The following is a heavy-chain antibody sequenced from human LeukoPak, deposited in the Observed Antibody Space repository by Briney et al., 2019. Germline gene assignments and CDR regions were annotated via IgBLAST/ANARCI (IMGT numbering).Heavy chain of an antibody. CDR2: ISYDGSKK. CDR3: AGTMIVVEAFDY. J-gene: IGHJ4*02. CDR1: GFTFSSYA. V-gene: IGHV3-30*03. Sequence: SGGSLRLSCAASGFTFSSYAIHWVRQAPGKGLEWVAVISYDGSKKYYADSVKGRFTISRDNSKNTLYLQMNSLRAEDTAVYYCAGTMIVVEAFDYWGQGSLVTVSS. D-gene: IGHD3-22*01.